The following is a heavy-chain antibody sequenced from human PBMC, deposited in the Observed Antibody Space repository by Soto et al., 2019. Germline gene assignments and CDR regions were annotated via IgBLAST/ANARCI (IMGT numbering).Heavy chain of an antibody. V-gene: IGHV3-30*18. CDR3: AKESVFGWAYGGTSYYFDY. CDR2: ISYDGSNK. J-gene: IGHJ4*02. Sequence: GGSLRLSCAASGFTFSSYGMHWVRQAPGKGLEWVAVISYDGSNKYYADSVKGRFTISRDNSKNKLYLQMNSLRAEDTAVYYCAKESVFGWAYGGTSYYFDYWGQGTLVTVSS. CDR1: GFTFSSYG. D-gene: IGHD3-3*02.